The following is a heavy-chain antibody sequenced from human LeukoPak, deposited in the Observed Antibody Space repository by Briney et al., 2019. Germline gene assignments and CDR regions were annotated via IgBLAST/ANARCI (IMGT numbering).Heavy chain of an antibody. V-gene: IGHV3-21*04. J-gene: IGHJ4*02. Sequence: PGGSLRLCCAASGFTLSSYSMNWVRQAPGKGLEWVSCISSSSSYIYYADSVKGRFTISRDNAKNSLYLQMNSLRAEDTAVYYCARDRLLWFAQRGYFDYWGQGTLVTVSS. CDR3: ARDRLLWFAQRGYFDY. CDR2: ISSSSSYI. D-gene: IGHD3-10*01. CDR1: GFTLSSYS.